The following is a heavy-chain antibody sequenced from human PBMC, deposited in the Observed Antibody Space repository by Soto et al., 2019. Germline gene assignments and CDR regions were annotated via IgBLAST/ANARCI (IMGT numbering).Heavy chain of an antibody. J-gene: IGHJ6*02. CDR1: GGTFSSYA. CDR3: ARGRPYYYDSSGYYSHYYYGMDV. V-gene: IGHV1-69*01. CDR2: IIPIFGTA. D-gene: IGHD3-22*01. Sequence: QVQLVQPGAEVKKPGSSVKVSCKASGGTFSSYAISWVRQAPGQGLEWMGGIIPIFGTANYAQKFQGRVTITADESTSTAYMELSSLRSEDTAVYYCARGRPYYYDSSGYYSHYYYGMDVWGQGTTVTVSS.